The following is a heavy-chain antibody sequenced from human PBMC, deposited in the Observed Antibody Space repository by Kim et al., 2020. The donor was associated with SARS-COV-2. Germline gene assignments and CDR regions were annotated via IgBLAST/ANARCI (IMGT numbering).Heavy chain of an antibody. Sequence: ASVKVSCKASGYIFTGDAINWVRQGPGQGLEWMGWINTHSGNPIYAQDFTGRFVFSSDSSVSTAYLQNTSLQADDTAVYYCARDRLSGPGDYFDYWGQGT. J-gene: IGHJ4*02. CDR3: ARDRLSGPGDYFDY. V-gene: IGHV7-4-1*02. CDR1: GYIFTGDA. D-gene: IGHD7-27*01. CDR2: INTHSGNP.